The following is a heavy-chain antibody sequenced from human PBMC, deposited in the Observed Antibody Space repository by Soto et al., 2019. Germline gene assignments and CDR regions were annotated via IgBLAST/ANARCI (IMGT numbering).Heavy chain of an antibody. J-gene: IGHJ5*02. Sequence: EVQMLQSGGALVQPGGSLRLSCGVSGLNFSNFPMSWVRQTPGRGLEWVSSISASGANIKDADSVKGRYTVSRDNSKNICYLQMNSLRVEDTAVYFCVKKDAWFGKGFAPWGQGTLVSVS. CDR2: ISASGANI. CDR1: GLNFSNFP. V-gene: IGHV3-23*01. CDR3: VKKDAWFGKGFAP. D-gene: IGHD3-16*01.